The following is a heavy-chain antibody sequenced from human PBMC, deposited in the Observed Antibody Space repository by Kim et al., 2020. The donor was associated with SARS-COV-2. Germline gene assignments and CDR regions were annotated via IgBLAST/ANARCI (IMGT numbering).Heavy chain of an antibody. CDR1: GFTFSSYA. CDR3: AIQFSVLWSPPCMDV. J-gene: IGHJ6*02. V-gene: IGHV3-23*03. Sequence: GVSLRLSCAASGFTFSSYAMSWVRQAPGKGLEWVSVIYSGGSSTYYADSVKGRFTISRDNSKNTLYLQMNSLRAEDTAVYYCAIQFSVLWSPPCMDVWGQGTTVTVSS. D-gene: IGHD2-21*01. CDR2: IYSGGSST.